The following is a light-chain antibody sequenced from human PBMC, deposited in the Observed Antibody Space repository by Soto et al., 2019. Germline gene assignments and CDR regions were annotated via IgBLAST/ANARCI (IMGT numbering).Light chain of an antibody. Sequence: AIQSTQSPSSLSSSVGDRVTITCLGSQVIRNDLDWFQQKPGKAPKLLIYAASNLQSGVPARFSGSGSGTDFTLTISSLQPEDFATYYCLQKYFYPFTFGPGTKVDIK. J-gene: IGKJ3*01. V-gene: IGKV1-6*01. CDR3: LQKYFYPFT. CDR2: AAS. CDR1: QVIRND.